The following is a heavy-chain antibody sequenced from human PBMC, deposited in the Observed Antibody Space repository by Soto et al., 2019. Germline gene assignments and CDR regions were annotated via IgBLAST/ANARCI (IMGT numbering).Heavy chain of an antibody. D-gene: IGHD3-10*01. V-gene: IGHV3-21*01. CDR2: ITSSSNYI. CDR1: GFTFSTYS. CDR3: GRDTNFYASGSGVDY. J-gene: IGHJ4*02. Sequence: EVQLVESGGGLVEPGGSLRLSCAASGFTFSTYSMNWVRQAPGKGLEWVSSITSSSNYIYYTDSVEGRFTISRDNAKSSLYLQINSLRVEDTAVYYCGRDTNFYASGSGVDYWGQGTLVTVSS.